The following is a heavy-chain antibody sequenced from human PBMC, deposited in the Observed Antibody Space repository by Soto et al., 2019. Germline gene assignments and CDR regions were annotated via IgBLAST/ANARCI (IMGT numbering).Heavy chain of an antibody. J-gene: IGHJ6*04. CDR2: ISGSGGST. D-gene: IGHD1-1*01. Sequence: GGSMRHSRASAGLTISSYSMILVRQAPGKGLEWVSAISGSGGSTYYADSVKGRFTISRDNSKNTLYLQMNSLRAEDTAVYYCAKDYLLEAVWGKGTTVTVSS. V-gene: IGHV3-23*01. CDR1: GLTISSYS. CDR3: AKDYLLEAV.